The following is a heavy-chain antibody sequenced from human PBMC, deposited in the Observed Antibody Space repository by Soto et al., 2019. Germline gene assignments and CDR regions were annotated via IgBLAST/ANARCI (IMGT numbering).Heavy chain of an antibody. D-gene: IGHD2-2*01. CDR2: IYYSGST. V-gene: IGHV4-31*03. Sequence: SETLSLTCTVSGGSISSGGYYWSWIRQHPGKGLEWIGYIYYSGSTYYNPSLKSRVTISVDTSKNQFSLKLSSVTAADTAVYYCARGYYSSTSCYYYMDVWGKGTTVTVTS. J-gene: IGHJ6*03. CDR3: ARGYYSSTSCYYYMDV. CDR1: GGSISSGGYY.